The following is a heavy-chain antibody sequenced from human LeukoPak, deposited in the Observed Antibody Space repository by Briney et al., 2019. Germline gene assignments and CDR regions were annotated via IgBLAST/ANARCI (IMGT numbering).Heavy chain of an antibody. CDR1: RYSFTSYC. J-gene: IGHJ4*02. D-gene: IGHD6-13*01. CDR2: IYPGDSDT. CDR3: VTLYSSTWPMY. Sequence: ESLNISCTASRYSFTSYCIGWVRQMPRKRLEWMGIIYPGDSDTRYSPSFQGQVTISVDKSISTAYLQWSSLKASDTAMYYCVTLYSSTWPMYWGQGTLVTVSS. V-gene: IGHV5-51*01.